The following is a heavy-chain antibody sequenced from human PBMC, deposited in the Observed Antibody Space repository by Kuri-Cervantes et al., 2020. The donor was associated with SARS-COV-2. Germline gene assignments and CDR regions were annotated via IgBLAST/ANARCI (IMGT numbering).Heavy chain of an antibody. CDR1: GFTFSSYA. Sequence: LSLTCAASGFTFSSYAMHWVRQAPGKGLEWVAVISYDGSNKYYAVSVKGRFTISRDNSKNTLYLQMNSLRAEDTAVYYCARDGYDSSGYYLGYWGQGTLVTVSS. CDR2: ISYDGSNK. CDR3: ARDGYDSSGYYLGY. J-gene: IGHJ4*02. V-gene: IGHV3-30-3*01. D-gene: IGHD3-22*01.